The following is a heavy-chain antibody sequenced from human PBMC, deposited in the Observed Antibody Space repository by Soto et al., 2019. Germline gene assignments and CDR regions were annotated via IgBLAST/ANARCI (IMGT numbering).Heavy chain of an antibody. Sequence: ASVKVSCKASGYTFTGYYMHWVRQAPGQGLEWMGRINPNSGGTNYAQKFQGWVTMTRDTSISTAYMELSRLRSDDTAVYYCARAGSYGSGSNSYYYYYMEGWGKGTTVTVSS. J-gene: IGHJ6*03. D-gene: IGHD3-10*01. V-gene: IGHV1-2*04. CDR2: INPNSGGT. CDR1: GYTFTGYY. CDR3: ARAGSYGSGSNSYYYYYMEG.